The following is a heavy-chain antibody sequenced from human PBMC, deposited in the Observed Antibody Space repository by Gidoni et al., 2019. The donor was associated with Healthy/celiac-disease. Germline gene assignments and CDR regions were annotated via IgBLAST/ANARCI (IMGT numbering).Heavy chain of an antibody. CDR3: ARHAVLYGGNSDERSWFDY. V-gene: IGHV3-30-3*01. CDR1: GFTFSSYA. Sequence: QVQLVESGGGVVQPGRSLRLSCAASGFTFSSYAMHWVRQAPGKGLEWVAVISYDGSNKYYADSVKGRFTISRDNSKNTLYLQMNSLRAEDTAVYYCARHAVLYGGNSDERSWFDYWGQGTLVTVSS. D-gene: IGHD2-21*02. CDR2: ISYDGSNK. J-gene: IGHJ4*02.